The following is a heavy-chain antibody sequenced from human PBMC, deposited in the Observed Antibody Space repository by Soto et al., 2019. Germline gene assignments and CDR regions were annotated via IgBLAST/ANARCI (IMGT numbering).Heavy chain of an antibody. Sequence: GGSLRLSCAASGFTFSSYAVSWVRQAPGKGLEWVSAISGSGGSTYYADSVKGRFTISRDNSKNTLYLQMNSLRAEDTAVYYCAKDRDCSSTSCYRHYYYGMDVWGQGTTVTVSS. J-gene: IGHJ6*02. CDR1: GFTFSSYA. CDR3: AKDRDCSSTSCYRHYYYGMDV. D-gene: IGHD2-2*01. V-gene: IGHV3-23*01. CDR2: ISGSGGST.